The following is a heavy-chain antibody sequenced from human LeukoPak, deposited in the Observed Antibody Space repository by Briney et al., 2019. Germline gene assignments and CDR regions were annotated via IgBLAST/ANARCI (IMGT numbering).Heavy chain of an antibody. V-gene: IGHV3-13*01. Sequence: GGSLRLSCAASGFTFSSYDMHWVRQATGKGLEWVSAIGTAGDTYYPGSVKGRFTISRENAKNSLCLQMNSLRAGDTAVYYCARAGAYYDILTGYYYGMDVWGQGTTVTVSS. D-gene: IGHD3-9*01. CDR3: ARAGAYYDILTGYYYGMDV. CDR1: GFTFSSYD. CDR2: IGTAGDT. J-gene: IGHJ6*02.